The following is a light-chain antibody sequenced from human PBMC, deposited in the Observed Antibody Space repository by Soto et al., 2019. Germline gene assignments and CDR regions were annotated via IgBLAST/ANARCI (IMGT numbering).Light chain of an antibody. V-gene: IGLV2-23*02. J-gene: IGLJ1*01. Sequence: QSALTPPASVSGSPGQSITISCTGTSSDFGNYNLVSWYQQHPGKVPKLILFEVNKRPSGVSGRFSGSKSGNTASLTISGLQAEDEADYYCCSFTSSNTHVFGTGTKATVL. CDR3: CSFTSSNTHV. CDR1: SSDFGNYNL. CDR2: EVN.